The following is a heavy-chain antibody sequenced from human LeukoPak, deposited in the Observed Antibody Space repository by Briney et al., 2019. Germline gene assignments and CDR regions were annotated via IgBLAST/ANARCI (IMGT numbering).Heavy chain of an antibody. CDR1: GFTFSRNY. CDR3: ARGLYISSWYFDY. CDR2: IYSGGRT. Sequence: GGSLRLSCAASGFTFSRNYMSWVRQAPGKGLEWVSLIYSGGRTYYSESVKGGFTISRDKSKKTIDLQMNSLRAEDTAVYYCARGLYISSWYFDYWGQGTLVTVSS. D-gene: IGHD6-13*01. V-gene: IGHV3-53*01. J-gene: IGHJ4*02.